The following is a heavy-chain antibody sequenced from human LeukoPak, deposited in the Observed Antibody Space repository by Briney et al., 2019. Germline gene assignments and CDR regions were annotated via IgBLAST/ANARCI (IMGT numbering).Heavy chain of an antibody. J-gene: IGHJ1*01. CDR1: GFTFSSYA. CDR3: ARYDYYDSSGYKIAEYFQH. V-gene: IGHV3-74*01. D-gene: IGHD3-22*01. Sequence: GGSLRLSCSASGFTFSSYAMHWVRQAPGKGLVWVSRINSDGSSTSYADSVKGRFTISRDNAKNTLYLQMNSLRAGDTAVYYCARYDYYDSSGYKIAEYFQHWGQGTLVTVSS. CDR2: INSDGSST.